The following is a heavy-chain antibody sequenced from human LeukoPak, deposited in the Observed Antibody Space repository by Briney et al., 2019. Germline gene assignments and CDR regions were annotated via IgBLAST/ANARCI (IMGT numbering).Heavy chain of an antibody. CDR1: GGSFSGYY. D-gene: IGHD3-10*01. CDR3: ARESITMVRGVIISHWFDP. V-gene: IGHV4-59*01. Sequence: SETLSLTCAVYGGSFSGYYWSWIRQSPGKGLEWIGYIYYSGSTNYNPSLKSRVTISVDTSKNQSSLKLNSVTAADTAVYYCARESITMVRGVIISHWFDPWGQGTLVTVSS. J-gene: IGHJ5*02. CDR2: IYYSGST.